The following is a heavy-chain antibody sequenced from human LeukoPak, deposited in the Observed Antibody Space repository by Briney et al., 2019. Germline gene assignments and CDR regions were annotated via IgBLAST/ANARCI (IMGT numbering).Heavy chain of an antibody. CDR2: IRSKDHAYAT. CDR1: GFILNASA. Sequence: GGSLRLSCAASGFILNASAIYWVGQASGKGVEWVGRIRSKDHAYATAYAASLKGRFTISRDDSKNMAYLQMNSLKIEDTAVYYCTSPIFSSIPSRPVDYWGQGTLVTVSS. V-gene: IGHV3-73*01. D-gene: IGHD3-3*01. CDR3: TSPIFSSIPSRPVDY. J-gene: IGHJ4*02.